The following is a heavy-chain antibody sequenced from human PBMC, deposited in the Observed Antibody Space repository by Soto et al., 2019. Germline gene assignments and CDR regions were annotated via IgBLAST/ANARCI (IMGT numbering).Heavy chain of an antibody. J-gene: IGHJ3*01. CDR3: ARVVYFDSSGFRL. D-gene: IGHD3-22*01. CDR1: VFTFSSYT. CDR2: ISATGGST. V-gene: IGHV3-23*01. Sequence: HPVGSLRLSCASSVFTFSSYTMSWVRQSPGKGLEWVSGISATGGSTYYADSVKGRFTISRDNAKNSLYLQMNSLRAEDTAVYYCARVVYFDSSGFRLWGQGTRATVS.